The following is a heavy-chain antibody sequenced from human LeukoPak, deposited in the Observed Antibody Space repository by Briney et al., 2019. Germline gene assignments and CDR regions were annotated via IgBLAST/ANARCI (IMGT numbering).Heavy chain of an antibody. CDR3: ARDQGGDYSNYHPLDAFDI. D-gene: IGHD4-11*01. Sequence: GGSLRLSCAASGFTFSSYWMSWVRQAPGKGLEWVANIKQDGSEKYYVDSVKGRFTISRDNAKNSLYLQMNSLRAEDTAVYYCARDQGGDYSNYHPLDAFDIWGQGTMVTVSS. CDR2: IKQDGSEK. V-gene: IGHV3-7*01. CDR1: GFTFSSYW. J-gene: IGHJ3*02.